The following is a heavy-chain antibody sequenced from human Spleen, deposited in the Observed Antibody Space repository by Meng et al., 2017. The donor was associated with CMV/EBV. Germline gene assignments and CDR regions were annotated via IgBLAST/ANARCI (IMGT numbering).Heavy chain of an antibody. Sequence: SETLSLTCTVSGGSISNSSYYWGWIRQPPGKGLEWIGEINHSGSTNYNPSLKSRVTISVDTSKNQFSLKMSSVTAADTAVYYCARGGSAGEGIAALFYYYYGMDVWGQGTTVTVSS. CDR3: ARGGSAGEGIAALFYYYYGMDV. J-gene: IGHJ6*02. V-gene: IGHV4-39*07. CDR2: INHSGST. D-gene: IGHD6-6*01. CDR1: GGSISNSSYY.